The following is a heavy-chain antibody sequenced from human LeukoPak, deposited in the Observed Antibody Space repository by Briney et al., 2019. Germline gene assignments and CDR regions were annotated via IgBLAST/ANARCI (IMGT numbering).Heavy chain of an antibody. Sequence: PSETLSLTCAVYGGSFSGYYWSWIRQPPGKGLEWIGEINHSGSTNYNPSLKSRVTISVDTSKNQFSLKLSSVTAADTAVYYCARGFVVAATWFDPWGQGTLVTVSS. CDR2: INHSGST. V-gene: IGHV4-34*01. J-gene: IGHJ5*02. D-gene: IGHD2-15*01. CDR1: GGSFSGYY. CDR3: ARGFVVAATWFDP.